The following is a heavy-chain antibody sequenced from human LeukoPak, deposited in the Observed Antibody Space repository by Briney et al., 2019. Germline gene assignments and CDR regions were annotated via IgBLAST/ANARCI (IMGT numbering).Heavy chain of an antibody. CDR1: GDSVSSNSAA. CDR2: TYYRSKWYN. V-gene: IGHV6-1*01. Sequence: SQTLSLTCAISGDSVSSNSAAWNWIRQSPSRGLEWLGRTYYRSKWYNDYAVSVKSRITINPDTYKNQFSLQLNSVTPEDTAVYYCARSPRGYSSSWTYFDYWGQGTLVTVSS. J-gene: IGHJ4*02. D-gene: IGHD6-13*01. CDR3: ARSPRGYSSSWTYFDY.